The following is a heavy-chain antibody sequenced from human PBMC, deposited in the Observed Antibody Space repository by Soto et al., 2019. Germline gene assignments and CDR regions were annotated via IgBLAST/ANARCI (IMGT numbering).Heavy chain of an antibody. D-gene: IGHD1-26*01. CDR2: IGSDSIDI. CDR1: GFSFSVYS. CDR3: ARDQGVVGSSYFDY. J-gene: IGHJ4*02. Sequence: GGSLRLSCAASGFSFSVYSMSWVRQAPGKGLEWVSSIGSDSIDIYYADSLKGRLTITRDNADNSLSLEMNTLRAEDTAVYYCARDQGVVGSSYFDYWGQGTLVTVSS. V-gene: IGHV3-21*01.